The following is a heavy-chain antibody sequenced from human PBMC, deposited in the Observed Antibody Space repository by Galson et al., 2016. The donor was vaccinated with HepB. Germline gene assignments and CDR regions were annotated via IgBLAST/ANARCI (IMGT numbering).Heavy chain of an antibody. J-gene: IGHJ4*02. CDR3: ANGRGSGACLIDH. Sequence: SLRLSCAASGFSFSASSMHWVRQAPGKGLEWMALLAFDGSNQRYADSVQGRFTISRDNSRSTLYLQMNTLRTEDSAVYFCANGRGSGACLIDHWGQGALVTVSS. V-gene: IGHV3-30*04. D-gene: IGHD6-19*01. CDR2: LAFDGSNQ. CDR1: GFSFSASS.